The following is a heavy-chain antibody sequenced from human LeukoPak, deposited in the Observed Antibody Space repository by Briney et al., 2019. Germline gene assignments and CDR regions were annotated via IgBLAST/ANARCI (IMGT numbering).Heavy chain of an antibody. CDR3: ARDPSAVAGFFDY. D-gene: IGHD6-19*01. V-gene: IGHV3-74*01. CDR2: IEGDGSST. CDR1: GFTFSPYW. J-gene: IGHJ4*02. Sequence: GGSLRLSCAASGFTFSPYWIHWVRQAPGKGLVWVSRIEGDGSSTNYADSVKGRFTVFRDNAKNTLYLQMNSLRAEDTAVYYCARDPSAVAGFFDYWGQGALVTVSS.